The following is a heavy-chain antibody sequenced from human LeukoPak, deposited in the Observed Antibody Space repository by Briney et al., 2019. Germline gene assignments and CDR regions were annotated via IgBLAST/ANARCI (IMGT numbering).Heavy chain of an antibody. Sequence: SETLSLTCTVSGYSISSGYYWGWIRQPPGKGLEWIGSIYYSGSTYYNPSLKSRVTISVDTSKNQFSLKLTSVTAADTALFYCARNYYDYVWGSYRYFDYWGQGTLVTVSS. J-gene: IGHJ4*02. CDR1: GYSISSGYY. D-gene: IGHD3-16*02. V-gene: IGHV4-38-2*02. CDR2: IYYSGST. CDR3: ARNYYDYVWGSYRYFDY.